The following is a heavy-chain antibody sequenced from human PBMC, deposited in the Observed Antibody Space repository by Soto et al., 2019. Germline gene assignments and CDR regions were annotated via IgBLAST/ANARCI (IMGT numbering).Heavy chain of an antibody. Sequence: ASVKVSCKASGYTFTSYGISWVRQAPGQGLEWMGWISAYNGNTNYAQKLQGRVTMTTDTSTSTAYMELRSLRSDDTAVYYCAREKDYGDSIPNAFDIWGQGTMVTVS. CDR2: ISAYNGNT. J-gene: IGHJ3*02. D-gene: IGHD4-17*01. V-gene: IGHV1-18*01. CDR1: GYTFTSYG. CDR3: AREKDYGDSIPNAFDI.